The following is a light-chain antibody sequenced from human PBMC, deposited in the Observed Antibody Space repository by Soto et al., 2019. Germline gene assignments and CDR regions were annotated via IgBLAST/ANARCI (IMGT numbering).Light chain of an antibody. Sequence: DVVMTQSPLSLPVTLGQPASISCRSSQSLVYSDGIAYLNWFHQRPGQSPRRLIYRASNRDSGVXDIXSGSGSGTDFTLKISRVEAEDVGVYYCMQGTHWPPTFGPGTKVEIK. CDR1: QSLVYSDGIAY. V-gene: IGKV2-30*01. J-gene: IGKJ1*01. CDR2: RAS. CDR3: MQGTHWPPT.